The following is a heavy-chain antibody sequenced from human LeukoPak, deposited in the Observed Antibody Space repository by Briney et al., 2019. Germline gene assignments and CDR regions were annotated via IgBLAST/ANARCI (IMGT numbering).Heavy chain of an antibody. J-gene: IGHJ4*02. CDR2: IYYSGST. V-gene: IGHV4-61*01. CDR3: ARTFVGWRKSAVAGFGFDY. CDR1: GGSVSSGSYY. Sequence: PSETLSLTCTVSGGSVSSGSYYWSWIRQPPGKGLEWIGYIYYSGSTNYNPSLKSRVTISVDTSKNQFSLKLSSVTAADTAVYYCARTFVGWRKSAVAGFGFDYWGQGTLVTVSS. D-gene: IGHD6-19*01.